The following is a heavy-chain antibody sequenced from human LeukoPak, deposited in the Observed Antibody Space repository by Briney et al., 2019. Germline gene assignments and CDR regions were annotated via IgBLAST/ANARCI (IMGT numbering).Heavy chain of an antibody. J-gene: IGHJ4*02. CDR3: ARLGMFGGVIVMPPYFDY. CDR2: IYYIGRT. Sequence: SETLSLTCTVSGGSISSSSYYWGWRRQPPGKGLEWTGSIYYIGRTYYNPSHNRPPTISVDPSKTPFSPRPTCGTPTATSVSFSARLGMFGGVIVMPPYFDYWGQGTLVTVSS. CDR1: GGSISSSSYY. V-gene: IGHV4-39*01. D-gene: IGHD3-16*02.